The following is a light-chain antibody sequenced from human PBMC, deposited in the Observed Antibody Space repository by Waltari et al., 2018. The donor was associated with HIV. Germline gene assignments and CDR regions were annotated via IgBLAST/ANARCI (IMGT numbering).Light chain of an antibody. J-gene: IGLJ2*01. CDR2: YDD. Sequence: QSVLTQPPSVSEAPRQRVTISCSGSSSNIGNNAVNWYQQLPGKPPKLLNYYDDLLASGVSDRFAGSKSGTSASLAISGLQSEDESDYYCAAWDDSLNGVVFGGGTKLTVL. CDR3: AAWDDSLNGVV. V-gene: IGLV1-36*01. CDR1: SSNIGNNA.